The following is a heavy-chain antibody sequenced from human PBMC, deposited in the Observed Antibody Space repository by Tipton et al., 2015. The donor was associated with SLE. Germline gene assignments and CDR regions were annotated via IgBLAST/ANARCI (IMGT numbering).Heavy chain of an antibody. V-gene: IGHV1-69*01. J-gene: IGHJ3*02. D-gene: IGHD6-13*01. CDR1: GGXFSSYA. CDR2: IIPIFGTA. Sequence: QSGPEVKKPGSSVKXXXXXPGGXFSSYAISWARPAPGQGLVWMRGIIPIFGTANYAQKFQGRVTITADESTSTAYMELRSLRSEDKAVYYCARDRGSRWEXAFDIWGXXTMXTV. CDR3: ARDRGSRWEXAFDI.